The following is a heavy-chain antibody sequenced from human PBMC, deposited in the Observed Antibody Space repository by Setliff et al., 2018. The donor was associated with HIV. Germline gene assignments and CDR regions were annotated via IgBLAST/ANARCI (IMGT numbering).Heavy chain of an antibody. V-gene: IGHV1-24*01. CDR2: FDPEYGDT. D-gene: IGHD6-19*01. CDR1: GYTLTELS. J-gene: IGHJ4*02. Sequence: ASVKVSCKVSGYTLTELSMHWVRQAPGKGLEWMGRFDPEYGDTIYAQKFQGRVTMTEDTSADTAYMELSSLRSEDTAVYYCSSAKEVWLAEGGFDYWGQGPRVTVSS. CDR3: SSAKEVWLAEGGFDY.